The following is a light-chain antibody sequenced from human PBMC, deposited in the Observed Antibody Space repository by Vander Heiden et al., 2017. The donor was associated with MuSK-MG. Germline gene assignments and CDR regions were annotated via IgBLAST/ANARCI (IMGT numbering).Light chain of an antibody. CDR3: SSYTRSSIVV. Sequence: QSALLHPASVSGSPGQSITISCTGTSSDVGGYNYVSWYQQHPGKAPKLMIYDVSRRPSGVSTRFSGSKSGNTASLTISGLQAEDEADYYCSSYTRSSIVVFGGGTKLTVL. V-gene: IGLV2-14*01. J-gene: IGLJ2*01. CDR2: DVS. CDR1: SSDVGGYNY.